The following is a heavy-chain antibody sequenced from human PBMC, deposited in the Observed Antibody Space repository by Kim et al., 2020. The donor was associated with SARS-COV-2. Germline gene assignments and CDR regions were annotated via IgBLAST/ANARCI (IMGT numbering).Heavy chain of an antibody. J-gene: IGHJ4*02. Sequence: SGPTLVKPTQTLILTCTFSGFSLTTRGMCVSWIRQPPGKALEWLARIDWDDDKYYSTSLRTRLTISKDTSKNQVVLTMTNMDPVDTATYYCARIRRDCSSTSCQAAYFDYWGQGTLVTVSS. CDR2: IDWDDDK. CDR1: GFSLTTRGMC. CDR3: ARIRRDCSSTSCQAAYFDY. D-gene: IGHD2-2*01. V-gene: IGHV2-70*11.